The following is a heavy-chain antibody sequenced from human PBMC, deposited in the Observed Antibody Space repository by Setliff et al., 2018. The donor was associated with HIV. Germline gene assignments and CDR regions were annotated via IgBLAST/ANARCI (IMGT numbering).Heavy chain of an antibody. CDR3: AKDVCSGAYCYAYYYYGMDV. CDR1: GFTFSSDG. V-gene: IGHV3-30*02. CDR2: IRNDGSTT. D-gene: IGHD2-15*01. J-gene: IGHJ6*02. Sequence: GGSLRLSCAASGFTFSSDGMHWVRQAPGKGLEWVGFIRNDGSTTDYADSVKGRFTISRDNSKNTLYLQLNSLRAEDTAVYYCAKDVCSGAYCYAYYYYGMDVWGQGTMVTVSS.